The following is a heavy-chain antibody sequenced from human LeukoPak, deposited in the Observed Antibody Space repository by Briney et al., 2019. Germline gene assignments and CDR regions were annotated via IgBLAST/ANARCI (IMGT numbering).Heavy chain of an antibody. CDR2: ISSSSSTI. CDR3: ARDIVLLDY. J-gene: IGHJ4*02. D-gene: IGHD3-10*01. V-gene: IGHV3-48*01. Sequence: QTGGSLRLSCAASGFTFSPYWMSWVRQAPGKGLEWVSYISSSSSTIYYADSVKGRFTISRDNAKNSLYLQMNSLRAEDTAVYYCARDIVLLDYWGQGTLVTVSS. CDR1: GFTFSPYW.